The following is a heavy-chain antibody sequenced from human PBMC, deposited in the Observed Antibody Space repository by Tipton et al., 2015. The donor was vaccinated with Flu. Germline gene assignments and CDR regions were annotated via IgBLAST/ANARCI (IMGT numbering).Heavy chain of an antibody. Sequence: SLRLSCAVSGFTFSRYGMSWVRQAPGKGLEWVSGFSASGRTTYFADSVKGRCTISRDNFKNTLYLQMNSLRAEDTAVYYCARVSGGGYYFDYWGQRTLVTVSS. CDR3: ARVSGGGYYFDY. CDR1: GFTFSRYG. CDR2: FSASGRTT. V-gene: IGHV3-23*01. J-gene: IGHJ4*02. D-gene: IGHD2-15*01.